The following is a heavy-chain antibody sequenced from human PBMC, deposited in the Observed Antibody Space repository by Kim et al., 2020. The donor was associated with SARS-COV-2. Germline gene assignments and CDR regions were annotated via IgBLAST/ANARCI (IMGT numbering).Heavy chain of an antibody. V-gene: IGHV4-39*07. CDR3: ARDDSATNIIAARLGWFDP. D-gene: IGHD6-6*01. CDR2: IYYSGIT. CDR1: GGSISSSSYY. J-gene: IGHJ5*02. Sequence: SETLSLTCTVSGGSISSSSYYWGWIRQPPGKGLEWIGSIYYSGITYYNPSLKSRVTISVDTSKNQFSLKLSSVTAADTAVYYCARDDSATNIIAARLGWFDPWGQGTLVTVSS.